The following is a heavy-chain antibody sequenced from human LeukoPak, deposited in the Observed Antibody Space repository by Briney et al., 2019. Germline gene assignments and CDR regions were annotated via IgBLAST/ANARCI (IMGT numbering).Heavy chain of an antibody. CDR2: ISSSSDTI. V-gene: IGHV3-48*01. CDR1: GFSFDRYS. Sequence: GGSLRLSCVASGFSFDRYSMHWVRQAPGKGLEWVSYISSSSDTIYYADSVKGRFTISRDNSKNTLYLQMNSLRAEDTAVYYCARDRNSSGWSPGWFDPWGQGTLVTVSS. J-gene: IGHJ5*02. CDR3: ARDRNSSGWSPGWFDP. D-gene: IGHD6-19*01.